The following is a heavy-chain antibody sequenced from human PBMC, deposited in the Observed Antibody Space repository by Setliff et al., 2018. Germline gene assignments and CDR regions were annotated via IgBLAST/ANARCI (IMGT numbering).Heavy chain of an antibody. D-gene: IGHD2-15*01. V-gene: IGHV4-34*01. CDR1: GGSFSGYF. CDR2: INDRGST. CDR3: ARGGGSVLPNYYYFNYMDV. Sequence: PSETLSLTCAVYGGSFSGYFWSWIRQAPGRGLEWIGEINDRGSTHYNPSLKSRVTISIDTSKNQFSLQLTSVTAADTAIYYCARGGGSVLPNYYYFNYMDVWGKGTTVTVSS. J-gene: IGHJ6*03.